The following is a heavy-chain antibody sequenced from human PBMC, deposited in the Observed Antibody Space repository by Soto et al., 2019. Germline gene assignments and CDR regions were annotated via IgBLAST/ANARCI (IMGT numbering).Heavy chain of an antibody. CDR2: IFHSGGT. CDR3: ARGDRAYNSYDP. Sequence: QLQLQESGSGLVKPSQTLSLTCAVSGGSISSDGHSWNWIRQPPGKDLEWIGYIFHSGGTYYNPSLKCRGTLSVDRSKNRFSLNLAPVTAADTAVYYGARGDRAYNSYDPWGQGTLVIVSS. D-gene: IGHD2-21*02. J-gene: IGHJ5*02. CDR1: GGSISSDGHS. V-gene: IGHV4-30-2*01.